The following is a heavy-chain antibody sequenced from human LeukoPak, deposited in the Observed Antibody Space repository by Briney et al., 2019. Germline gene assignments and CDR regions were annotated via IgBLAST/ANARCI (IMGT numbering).Heavy chain of an antibody. CDR2: INTNTGNP. Sequence: ASVKVSCKASGYTFTSYAMNWVRQAPGQGLEWMGWINTNTGNPTYAQGFTGRFVLSLDTSVSTAYLQISSLKAEDTAVYYCAARCIVGATTFDYWGQGTLVTVSS. V-gene: IGHV7-4-1*02. CDR3: AARCIVGATTFDY. D-gene: IGHD1-26*01. J-gene: IGHJ4*02. CDR1: GYTFTSYA.